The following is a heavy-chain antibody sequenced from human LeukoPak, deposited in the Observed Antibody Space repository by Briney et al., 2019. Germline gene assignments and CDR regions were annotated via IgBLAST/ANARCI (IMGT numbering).Heavy chain of an antibody. D-gene: IGHD6-13*01. CDR2: IGQDGSNK. Sequence: GGSLRLSCAASGFTFTDYWMSWVRQAPGKGLEWVANIGQDGSNKFYAASVKGRFSISRDNAKNSVFLQMNNPRVEDTAIYYCATSRAAAGCDWGQGTLVTVSS. CDR3: ATSRAAAGCD. CDR1: GFTFTDYW. V-gene: IGHV3-7*03. J-gene: IGHJ4*02.